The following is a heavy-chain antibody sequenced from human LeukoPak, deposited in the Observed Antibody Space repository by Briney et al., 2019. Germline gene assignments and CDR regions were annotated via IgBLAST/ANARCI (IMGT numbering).Heavy chain of an antibody. Sequence: PSETLSLTCGVYGGSFSGYSWPWSWIRQAPGKGLEWIGEIAHGGGTNYNPSLKSRVTISVDTSKNQFSLNLRSMTAADTAVYYCARGREDAWELPAYWGQGTLVTVSS. V-gene: IGHV4-34*01. D-gene: IGHD1-26*01. CDR2: IAHGGGT. J-gene: IGHJ4*02. CDR3: ARGREDAWELPAY. CDR1: GGSFSGYS.